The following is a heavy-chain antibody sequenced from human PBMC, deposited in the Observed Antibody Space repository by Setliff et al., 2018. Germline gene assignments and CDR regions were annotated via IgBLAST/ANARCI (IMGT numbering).Heavy chain of an antibody. Sequence: SETLSLTCNVSGDSISSTYHWGWIRQSPGKGLEWIGTIYHSGNTYYHPSLNSRLTISVDTSKNQFSLKLSSVTAADTAVYYCARRAVAVVSGMDVWGQGTTVTVSS. CDR3: ARRAVAVVSGMDV. J-gene: IGHJ6*02. D-gene: IGHD6-19*01. V-gene: IGHV4-38-2*02. CDR2: IYHSGNT. CDR1: GDSISSTYH.